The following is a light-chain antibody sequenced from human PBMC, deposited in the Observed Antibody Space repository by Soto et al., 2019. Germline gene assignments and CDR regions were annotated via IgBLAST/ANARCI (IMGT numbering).Light chain of an antibody. CDR2: YYSDSDK. Sequence: QAVVTQPPSSSASPGESARLTCTLPSDINVGSYNIYWYQQKPGSPPRYLLSYYSDSDKGQGSVVPSRFSGSKDASANTGILLLSGLQSEDEADYYCMIWPSNAHVVFGGGTKLTVL. CDR3: MIWPSNAHVV. V-gene: IGLV5-37*01. J-gene: IGLJ2*01. CDR1: SDINVGSYN.